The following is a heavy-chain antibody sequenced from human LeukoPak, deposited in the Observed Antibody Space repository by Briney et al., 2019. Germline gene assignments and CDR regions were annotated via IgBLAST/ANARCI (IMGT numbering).Heavy chain of an antibody. Sequence: SQTLSLTCAISGDSVSSNSAAWNWIRQSPSRGLEWLGRTYYRSKWYNDYAVSVKSRITINSDTSKNQFSLQLNSVTPEDTAVYYCARGRYSGYDWGFDYFDYWGQGTLVTVSS. CDR1: GDSVSSNSAA. CDR3: ARGRYSGYDWGFDYFDY. V-gene: IGHV6-1*01. D-gene: IGHD5-12*01. J-gene: IGHJ4*02. CDR2: TYYRSKWYN.